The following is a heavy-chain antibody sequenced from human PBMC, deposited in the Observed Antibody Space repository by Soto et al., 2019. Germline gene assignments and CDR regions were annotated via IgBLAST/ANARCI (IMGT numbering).Heavy chain of an antibody. CDR3: ARANWNHNVFDY. Sequence: SQTLSLTCAISGDSVASNSAAWNWIRQSPSRGLEWLGRTYYKSKWYNDYAESVNGRITVNPDTSKNQFSLQLKSVTPDDTAVYYCARANWNHNVFDYWGQGTLVTVSS. D-gene: IGHD1-1*01. J-gene: IGHJ4*02. CDR2: TYYKSKWYN. V-gene: IGHV6-1*01. CDR1: GDSVASNSAA.